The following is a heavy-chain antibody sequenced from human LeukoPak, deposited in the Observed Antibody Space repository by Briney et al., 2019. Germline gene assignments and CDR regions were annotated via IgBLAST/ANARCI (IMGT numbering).Heavy chain of an antibody. D-gene: IGHD3-9*01. V-gene: IGHV1-69*13. CDR2: IIPIFGTA. J-gene: IGHJ6*04. CDR1: GGTFSSYA. CDR3: ARVRDYYDILTGYHNHYGMDV. Sequence: ASVKVSCKASGGTFSSYAISWVRQAPGQGLEWMGGIIPIFGTANYAQKFQGRVTITADESTSTAYMELSSLRSEDTAAYYCARVRDYYDILTGYHNHYGMDVWGKGTTVTVSS.